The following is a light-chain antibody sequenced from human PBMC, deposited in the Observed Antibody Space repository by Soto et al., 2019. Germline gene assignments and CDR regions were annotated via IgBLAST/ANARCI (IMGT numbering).Light chain of an antibody. V-gene: IGLV2-14*03. CDR3: SSYTSSGTRV. CDR2: DVS. Sequence: QSVLTQPASVSGSPGQSITISCTGTSSDVGGYNYISWYQHHPGKAPKLMIYDVSNRPSGVSNRFSGSKSGNTASLTVSGLQAEDEADYYCSSYTSSGTRVFGGGTKLTVL. J-gene: IGLJ3*02. CDR1: SSDVGGYNY.